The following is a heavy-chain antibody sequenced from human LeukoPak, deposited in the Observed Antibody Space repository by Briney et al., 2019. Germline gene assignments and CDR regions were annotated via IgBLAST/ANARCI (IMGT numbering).Heavy chain of an antibody. V-gene: IGHV3-7*01. D-gene: IGHD6-6*01. CDR1: GFTFSDYT. J-gene: IGHJ4*02. CDR3: ARIGYASSSLDY. CDR2: INQDGSVK. Sequence: GGSLRLSCVASGFTFSDYTMNWVRQAPGKGLEWVANINQDGSVKYYVYSVKGRFTISRDNAKNSLYLQMNSLRAEDTAVYYCARIGYASSSLDYWGQGTLVTVSS.